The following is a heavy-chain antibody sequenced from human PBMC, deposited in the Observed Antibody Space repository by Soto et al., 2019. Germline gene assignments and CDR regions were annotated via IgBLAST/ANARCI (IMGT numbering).Heavy chain of an antibody. D-gene: IGHD2-21*02. V-gene: IGHV3-23*01. Sequence: EVQLLESGGDLVQPGGSLRLSCAASGFTFDYYAMIWVRQAPGKGLEWVSHISGGSHYMSYADSVKGRFTIFRDNSKNTLYLQMLSLRAEDTATYYCASDLSEFGDHGDYWGHGTLVTVSS. CDR2: ISGGSHYM. CDR3: ASDLSEFGDHGDY. CDR1: GFTFDYYA. J-gene: IGHJ4*01.